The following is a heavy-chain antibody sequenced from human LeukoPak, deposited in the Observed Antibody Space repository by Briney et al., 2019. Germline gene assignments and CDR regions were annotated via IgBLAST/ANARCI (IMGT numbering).Heavy chain of an antibody. J-gene: IGHJ3*02. V-gene: IGHV3-53*01. CDR3: ARGGSYLSAFDI. CDR1: GFTVSSNS. D-gene: IGHD1-26*01. CDR2: IYSGGNT. Sequence: GGSLRLSCTVSGFTVSSNSMSWVRQAPGKGLEWVSFIYSGGNTHNSDSVKGRFTISRDNSKNTLYLQMNSLRAEDTAVYYCARGGSYLSAFDIWGQGTMVTVSS.